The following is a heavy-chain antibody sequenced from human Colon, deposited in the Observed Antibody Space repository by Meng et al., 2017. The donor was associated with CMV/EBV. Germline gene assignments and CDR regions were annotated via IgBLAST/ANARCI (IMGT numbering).Heavy chain of an antibody. CDR2: IYYSGST. CDR1: GGSISSSRSS. J-gene: IGHJ1*01. CDR3: ARQDYYDSTLWGFQH. V-gene: IGHV4-39*01. D-gene: IGHD3-16*01. Sequence: GGSISSSRSSWGWIRQPPGKGLEWIGSIYYSGSTYYKPSLKSRVTISVDTSKNQFSLKLTSVTAADTAVYYCARQDYYDSTLWGFQHWGQGTLVTVSS.